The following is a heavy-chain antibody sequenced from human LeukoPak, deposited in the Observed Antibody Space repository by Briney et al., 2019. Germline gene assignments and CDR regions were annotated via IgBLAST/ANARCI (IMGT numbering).Heavy chain of an antibody. CDR2: INPNSGGT. J-gene: IGHJ4*02. CDR1: GYTFTSYY. V-gene: IGHV1-2*06. CDR3: ARGVRIQLWSFGY. Sequence: ASVKVSCKASGYTFTSYYMHWVRQAPGQGPEWMGRINPNSGGTNYAQKFQGRVTMTRDTSISTAYMELSRLRSDDTAVYYCARGVRIQLWSFGYWGQGTLVTVSS. D-gene: IGHD5-18*01.